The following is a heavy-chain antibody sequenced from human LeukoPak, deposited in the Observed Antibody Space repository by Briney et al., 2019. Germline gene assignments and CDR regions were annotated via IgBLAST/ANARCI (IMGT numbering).Heavy chain of an antibody. Sequence: PRGSLRLSCAASGFTFSSYGMHWLRQPPGKGLEWVAFIRYDGSNKYYADSVKGRFTNSRDNPNNTLYLQMNSLRAEDTAVYYCAKVMAGGNRIAAAGTLDYWGQGTLVTVSS. J-gene: IGHJ4*02. V-gene: IGHV3-30*02. CDR2: IRYDGSNK. CDR3: AKVMAGGNRIAAAGTLDY. D-gene: IGHD6-13*01. CDR1: GFTFSSYG.